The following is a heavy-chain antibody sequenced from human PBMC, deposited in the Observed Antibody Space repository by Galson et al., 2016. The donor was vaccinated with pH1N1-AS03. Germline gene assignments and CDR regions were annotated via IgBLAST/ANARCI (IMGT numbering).Heavy chain of an antibody. J-gene: IGHJ6*02. CDR2: IGKGSGII. Sequence: SLRLSCAASGFTFSSYRMNCVRHAPGKGLEWVSYIGKGSGIIYYADSVRGRFTISSDDVNNSLYLQMHNLRDEDTAVYYCAREYNGHDPRYLDGMDVWGQGTTVIVSS. CDR3: AREYNGHDPRYLDGMDV. V-gene: IGHV3-48*02. CDR1: GFTFSSYR. D-gene: IGHD5-12*01.